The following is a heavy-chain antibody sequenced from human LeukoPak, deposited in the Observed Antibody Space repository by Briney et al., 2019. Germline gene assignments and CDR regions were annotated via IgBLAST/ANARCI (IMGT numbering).Heavy chain of an antibody. V-gene: IGHV1-69*05. CDR2: IIPIFGTA. CDR1: GGTFSSYA. D-gene: IGHD3-16*02. J-gene: IGHJ3*02. CDR3: ASPAQSNLGELSLENWAFDI. Sequence: GAPVKVSCKASGGTFSSYAISWVRQAPGQGLEWMGRIIPIFGTANYAQKFQGRVTITTDESTSTAYMELSSLRSEDTAVYYCASPAQSNLGELSLENWAFDIWGQGTMVTVSS.